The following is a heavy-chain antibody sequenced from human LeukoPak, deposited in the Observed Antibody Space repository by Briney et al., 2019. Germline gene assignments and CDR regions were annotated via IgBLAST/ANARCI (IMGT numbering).Heavy chain of an antibody. J-gene: IGHJ4*02. CDR3: AKVRYCSGVNCYPDDN. Sequence: GGSLRLFCAASGFTFSDYSMHWVRQAPGKGLNWVAFIRYDGNNKYYADSVKGRFTISRDNSKNMLYLEMNSLSTEDTAVYYCAKVRYCSGVNCYPDDNWGQGTLVTVSS. CDR2: IRYDGNNK. D-gene: IGHD2-15*01. V-gene: IGHV3-30*02. CDR1: GFTFSDYS.